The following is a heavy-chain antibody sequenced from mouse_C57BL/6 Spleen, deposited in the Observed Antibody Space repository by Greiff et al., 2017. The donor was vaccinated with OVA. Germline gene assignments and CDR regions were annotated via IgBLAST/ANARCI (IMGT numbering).Heavy chain of an antibody. J-gene: IGHJ2*01. V-gene: IGHV5-4*01. CDR1: GFTFSSYA. CDR3: ARDGSSYFDY. Sequence: EVHLVESGGGLVKPGGSLKLSCAASGFTFSSYALSWVRQTPEKRLEWVATLSDGGSYTYYPDNVKGRFTISRDNAKNHLYLQMIHLKSEDTAMYYCARDGSSYFDYWGQGTTLTVSS. D-gene: IGHD1-1*01. CDR2: LSDGGSYT.